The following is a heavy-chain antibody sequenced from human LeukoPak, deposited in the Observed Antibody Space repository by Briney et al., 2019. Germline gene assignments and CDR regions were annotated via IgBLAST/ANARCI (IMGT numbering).Heavy chain of an antibody. D-gene: IGHD3-22*01. CDR3: ARDGDLYYYDSSGYYYQEARTFDY. J-gene: IGHJ4*02. V-gene: IGHV3-30*03. CDR2: ISYDGSNK. CDR1: GFTFSSYG. Sequence: GGSLRLSCAASGFTFSSYGMHWVRQAPGKGLEWVAVISYDGSNKYYADSVKGRFTISRDNSKNTLYLQMNSLRAEDTAVYYCARDGDLYYYDSSGYYYQEARTFDYWGQGTLVTVSS.